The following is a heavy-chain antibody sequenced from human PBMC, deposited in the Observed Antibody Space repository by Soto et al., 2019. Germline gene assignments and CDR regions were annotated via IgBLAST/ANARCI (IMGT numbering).Heavy chain of an antibody. Sequence: QITLKESGPTLVKPTQTLTLTCSFSGFSLNTGGVGVGWIRQPPGKALEWLAVIYWDDDKSWSPSLRDRLTTTRDASEDQVVLTVPTMDPVDTATYYCARRRGGFGGGWTTPYFDYWGQGTLVTVSS. CDR1: GFSLNTGGVG. V-gene: IGHV2-5*02. CDR2: IYWDDDK. D-gene: IGHD6-19*01. J-gene: IGHJ4*02. CDR3: ARRRGGFGGGWTTPYFDY.